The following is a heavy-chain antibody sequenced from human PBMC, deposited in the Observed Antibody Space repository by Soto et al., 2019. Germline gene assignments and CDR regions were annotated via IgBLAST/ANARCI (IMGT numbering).Heavy chain of an antibody. CDR2: ISFHEIDK. CDR1: GFPLRSFG. Sequence: QVQLVESGGGVVQPGMSLRLSCVASGFPLRSFGVHWVRQAPGKGLDWVAFISFHEIDKYYADSVKGRFTISKDNSKNTLYLEMNSLRSEDTAVYYCARGDRDVDYWGRGTLLTVSS. J-gene: IGHJ4*02. V-gene: IGHV3-30*03. CDR3: ARGDRDVDY.